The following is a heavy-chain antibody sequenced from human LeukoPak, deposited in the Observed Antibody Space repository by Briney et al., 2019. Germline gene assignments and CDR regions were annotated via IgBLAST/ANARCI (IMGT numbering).Heavy chain of an antibody. D-gene: IGHD3-3*01. V-gene: IGHV3-48*04. Sequence: PGGSLRLSCAASGFTFSTYNMVWVRQAPGMGLEWVASVSSRSSAIYYSDSVKGRFTISRDNARNSLSLEMNSLRAEDTAIYYCARDLFNRDGFDLWGPGTMVTVSS. CDR3: ARDLFNRDGFDL. CDR1: GFTFSTYN. CDR2: VSSRSSAI. J-gene: IGHJ3*01.